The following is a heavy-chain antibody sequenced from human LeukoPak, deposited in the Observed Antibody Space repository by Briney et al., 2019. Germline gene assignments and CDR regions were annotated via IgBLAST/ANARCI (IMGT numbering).Heavy chain of an antibody. D-gene: IGHD5-12*01. V-gene: IGHV3-21*01. J-gene: IGHJ4*02. CDR3: ARGGWPRF. Sequence: PGGSLTLSCVASGITFSSYGLNWVHQTPGRGLEWVSSISGTTDAVYYADSVKGRFTISRDNAKNSLYLQMNSLRAEDTAVYYCARGGWPRFWSQGTLVTVSS. CDR2: ISGTTDAV. CDR1: GITFSSYG.